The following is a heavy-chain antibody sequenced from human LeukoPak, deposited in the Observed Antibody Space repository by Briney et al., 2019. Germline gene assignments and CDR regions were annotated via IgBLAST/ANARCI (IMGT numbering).Heavy chain of an antibody. CDR3: ARVYYYYYYMDV. CDR2: INHSGST. J-gene: IGHJ6*03. Sequence: SETLSLTCAVYGGSFSGYYWSWIRQPPGKGLEWIGEINHSGSTNYNPSLKSRVTVSVDTSKNQFSLKLSSVTAADTAVYYCARVYYYYYYMDVWGKGTTVTISS. CDR1: GGSFSGYY. V-gene: IGHV4-34*01.